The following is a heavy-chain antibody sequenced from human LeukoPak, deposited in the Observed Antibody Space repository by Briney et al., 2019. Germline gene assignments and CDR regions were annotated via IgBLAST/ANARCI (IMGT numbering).Heavy chain of an antibody. Sequence: PSETLSLTCTVSGGSISSSSYYWGWIRQPPGKGLECIGSIYYSGSTYYNPSLKSRVTISVDTSKNQFSLKLSSVTAADTAVYYCARLDVKYSSSWPSLDYWGQGTLVTVSS. CDR2: IYYSGST. CDR3: ARLDVKYSSSWPSLDY. V-gene: IGHV4-39*01. CDR1: GGSISSSSYY. D-gene: IGHD6-13*01. J-gene: IGHJ4*02.